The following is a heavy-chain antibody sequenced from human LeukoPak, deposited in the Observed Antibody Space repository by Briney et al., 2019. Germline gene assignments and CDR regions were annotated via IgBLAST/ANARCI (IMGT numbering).Heavy chain of an antibody. Sequence: ASVKVSCKASGGTFSSYAISWVRQAPGQGLEWTGGIIPIFGTANYAQKFQGRVTITADESTSTAYMELSSLRSEDTAVYYCARDQGGYSYGYGNWFDPWGQGTLVTVSS. CDR3: ARDQGGYSYGYGNWFDP. V-gene: IGHV1-69*13. CDR2: IIPIFGTA. D-gene: IGHD5-18*01. CDR1: GGTFSSYA. J-gene: IGHJ5*02.